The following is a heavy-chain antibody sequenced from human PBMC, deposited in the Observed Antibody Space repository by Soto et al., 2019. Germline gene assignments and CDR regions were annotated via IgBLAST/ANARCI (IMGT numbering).Heavy chain of an antibody. J-gene: IGHJ6*02. Sequence: QVQLVQSGAEVKKPGSSVKVSCKASGGTFSSYAISWVRQAPGQGLEWMGGIIPIFGTANYAQKFQGRVTITADESTSTAYMELISLRSEDTAVYYCARDCSGGSCYYYYGMDVWGQGTTVTVSS. CDR2: IIPIFGTA. V-gene: IGHV1-69*01. D-gene: IGHD2-15*01. CDR1: GGTFSSYA. CDR3: ARDCSGGSCYYYYGMDV.